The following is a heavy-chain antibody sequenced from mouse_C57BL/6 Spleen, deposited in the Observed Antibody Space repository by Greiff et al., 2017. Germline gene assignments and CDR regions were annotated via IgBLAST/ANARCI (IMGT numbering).Heavy chain of an antibody. CDR3: ARSAALGYFDY. CDR2: IYPGDGDT. Sequence: QVQLKQSGPELVKPGASVKISCKASGYAFSSSWMNWVKQRPGKGLEWIGRIYPGDGDTNYNGKFKGKATLTADKSSSTAYMQLSSLTSEYSAVYFCARSAALGYFDYWGQGTTLTVSS. D-gene: IGHD6-1*01. J-gene: IGHJ2*01. V-gene: IGHV1-82*01. CDR1: GYAFSSSW.